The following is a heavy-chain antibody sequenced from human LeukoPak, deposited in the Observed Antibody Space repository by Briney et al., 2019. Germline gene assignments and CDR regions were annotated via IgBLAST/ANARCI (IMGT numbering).Heavy chain of an antibody. V-gene: IGHV1-2*02. CDR2: INPNSGGT. CDR1: GYTFTGYY. D-gene: IGHD1-7*01. CDR3: ARDEPNNWNYLY. Sequence: ATVKVSCKASGYTFTGYYMHWVRQAPGQGLEWMGWINPNSGGTNYAQKFQGRVTMTRDTSISTAYMELSRLRSDDTAVYYCARDEPNNWNYLYWGQGTLVTVSS. J-gene: IGHJ4*02.